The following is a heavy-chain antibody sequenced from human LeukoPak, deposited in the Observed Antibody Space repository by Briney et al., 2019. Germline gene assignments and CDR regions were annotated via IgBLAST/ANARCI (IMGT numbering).Heavy chain of an antibody. CDR1: GFTFKNYE. CDR2: ISSRGSPT. V-gene: IGHV3-48*03. D-gene: IGHD5-12*01. J-gene: IGHJ3*02. Sequence: PGGSLRLSCAASGFTFKNYELNWVRQAPGKGLEWLSYISSRGSPTSYADSVKGRFSISRDTAKNSMYLQVSRLSAGETPVYYCARVGHIGYDDAFDIGGQGPMVTVSS. CDR3: ARVGHIGYDDAFDI.